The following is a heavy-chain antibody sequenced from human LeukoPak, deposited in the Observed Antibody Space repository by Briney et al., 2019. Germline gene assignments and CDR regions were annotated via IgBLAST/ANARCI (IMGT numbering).Heavy chain of an antibody. V-gene: IGHV4-34*01. J-gene: IGHJ4*02. D-gene: IGHD3/OR15-3a*01. CDR1: GGSFNDYY. CDR2: INHGGSN. Sequence: SETLSLTCAVYGGSFNDYYWSWIRQSPGTGVEWIGEINHGGSNNYNPSLQSRVTISVGTSKNQFSLKLSSVTAADTAVYHCARGGSSSGRYDFWTGFSPSQLHYWAQGTLVTVPS. CDR3: ARGGSSSGRYDFWTGFSPSQLHY.